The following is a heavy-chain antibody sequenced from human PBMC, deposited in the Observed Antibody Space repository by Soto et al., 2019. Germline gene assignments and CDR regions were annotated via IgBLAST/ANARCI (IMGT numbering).Heavy chain of an antibody. CDR2: INHSGST. CDR1: GGSFSGYY. Sequence: QVQLQQWGAGLLKPSETLSLTCAVYGGSFSGYYWSWIRQPPGTGLEWIGEINHSGSTNYNPSLKSRVTISVDTSKNQFSLKLSSVTAADTAVYYCARRVDGSGSSNALDYWGQGTLVTVSS. V-gene: IGHV4-34*01. J-gene: IGHJ4*02. D-gene: IGHD3-10*01. CDR3: ARRVDGSGSSNALDY.